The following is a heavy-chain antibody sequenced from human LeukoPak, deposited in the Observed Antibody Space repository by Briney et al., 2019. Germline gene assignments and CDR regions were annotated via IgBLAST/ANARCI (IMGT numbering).Heavy chain of an antibody. J-gene: IGHJ4*02. D-gene: IGHD6-13*01. CDR1: GYTFTGYY. V-gene: IGHV1-2*02. CDR2: INPNSGGT. CDR3: ARKQQLVTGGVDY. Sequence: GASVKVSCKASGYTFTGYYMHWVRQAPGQGLEWMGWINPNSGGTNYAQKFQGRVTMTRDTSISTAYMELSRLRSDDTAVYYCARKQQLVTGGVDYWGQGTLVTVSS.